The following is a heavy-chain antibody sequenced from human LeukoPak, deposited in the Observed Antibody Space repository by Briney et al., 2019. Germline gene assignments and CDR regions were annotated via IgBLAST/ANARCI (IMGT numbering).Heavy chain of an antibody. CDR3: ARDFSTSIAADKTAFDI. V-gene: IGHV4-31*03. Sequence: PSETLSLTCTVSGGSISSGGYYWSWIRQHSGKGLEWIGYIYYSGSTYHNPSLKSRVTISVDTSKNQFSLKLSSVTAADTAVYYCARDFSTSIAADKTAFDIWGQGTMVTVSS. CDR1: GGSISSGGYY. CDR2: IYYSGST. J-gene: IGHJ3*02. D-gene: IGHD6-13*01.